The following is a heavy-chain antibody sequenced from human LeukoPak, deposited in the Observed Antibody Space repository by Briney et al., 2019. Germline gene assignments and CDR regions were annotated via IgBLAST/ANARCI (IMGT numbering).Heavy chain of an antibody. CDR1: EFTFSSYW. CDR3: ARGDTAMDY. CDR2: ISSSSSYI. V-gene: IGHV3-21*01. D-gene: IGHD5-18*01. Sequence: PGGSLRLSCAASEFTFSSYWMHWVRQAPGRGLEWVSSISSSSSYIYYADSMKGRFTISRDNAKKSLYLQMNSLRAEDTAVYYCARGDTAMDYWGQGTLVTVSS. J-gene: IGHJ4*02.